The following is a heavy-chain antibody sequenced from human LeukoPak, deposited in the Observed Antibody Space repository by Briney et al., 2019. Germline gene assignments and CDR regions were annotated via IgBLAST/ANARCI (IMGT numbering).Heavy chain of an antibody. Sequence: GGSLRLSCAASGFTFSSYSMNWVRQAPGKGLEWVSSISNSSSYIYYADSVKGRFTISRDNAKNSLYLQMNSLRAEDTAVYYCATTPTNTGDYWGQGTLVTVSS. CDR3: ATTPTNTGDY. D-gene: IGHD1/OR15-1a*01. V-gene: IGHV3-21*01. CDR2: ISNSSSYI. J-gene: IGHJ4*02. CDR1: GFTFSSYS.